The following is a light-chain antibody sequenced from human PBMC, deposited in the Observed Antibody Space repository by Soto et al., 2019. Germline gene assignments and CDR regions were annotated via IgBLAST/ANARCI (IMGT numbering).Light chain of an antibody. CDR2: EVT. Sequence: QSALTQPASVSGSPGQSITISCTGTSSDVGNYNLVSWYLQHPGKAPKVMIYEVTKRPSGVSNRFSASKSGNTASLTISGLQAEDEADYYCCSYAGSSTPYVFGTGTKLTVL. CDR1: SSDVGNYNL. J-gene: IGLJ1*01. V-gene: IGLV2-23*02. CDR3: CSYAGSSTPYV.